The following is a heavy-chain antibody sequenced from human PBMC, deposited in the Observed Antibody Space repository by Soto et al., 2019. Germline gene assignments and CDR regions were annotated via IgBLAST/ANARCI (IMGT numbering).Heavy chain of an antibody. D-gene: IGHD3-10*01. J-gene: IGHJ6*02. CDR1: GGTFSSYT. CDR3: ARYEGSGSYSYYYYGMDV. V-gene: IGHV1-69*02. Sequence: QVQLVQSGAEVKKPGSSVKVSCKASGGTFSSYTISWVRQAPGQGLEWMGRIIPILGIANYAQKFQGRVTITADKSTSTAYMELSSLRSEDTAVYYCARYEGSGSYSYYYYGMDVWGQGTTVTVSS. CDR2: IIPILGIA.